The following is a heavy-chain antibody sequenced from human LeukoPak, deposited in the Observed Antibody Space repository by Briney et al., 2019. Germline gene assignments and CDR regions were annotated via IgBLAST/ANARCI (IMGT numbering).Heavy chain of an antibody. CDR2: ISWNSGSI. CDR1: GFTFDDYA. J-gene: IGHJ4*02. D-gene: IGHD6-13*01. CDR3: AKGLAADPGEFDY. V-gene: IGHV3-9*01. Sequence: GGSLRLSCAASGFTFDDYAVHWVRQAPGKGLEGVSGISWNSGSIGYADSVKGRFTISRDNAKNSLYLQMNSLRAEDTALYYCAKGLAADPGEFDYWGQGTLVTVSS.